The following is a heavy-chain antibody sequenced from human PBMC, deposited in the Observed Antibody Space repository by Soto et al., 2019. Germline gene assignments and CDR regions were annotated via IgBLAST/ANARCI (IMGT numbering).Heavy chain of an antibody. CDR1: GYTFTSYD. V-gene: IGHV1-8*01. Sequence: QVQLVQSGAEVKKPGASVKVSCKASGYTFTSYDINWVRQATGQGLEWMGWMNPNSGNTGYAQKFQGRVTMTRNTSISTAYMELSSLRSEDTAVYYCARGGPPEIAAAGTVYYYYMDVWGKGTTVTVSS. J-gene: IGHJ6*03. D-gene: IGHD6-13*01. CDR2: MNPNSGNT. CDR3: ARGGPPEIAAAGTVYYYYMDV.